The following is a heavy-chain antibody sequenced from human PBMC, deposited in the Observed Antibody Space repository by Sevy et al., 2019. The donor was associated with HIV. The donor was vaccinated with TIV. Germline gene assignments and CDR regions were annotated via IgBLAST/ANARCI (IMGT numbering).Heavy chain of an antibody. CDR3: ARARVVAANWFDP. CDR2: ISYDGSNK. J-gene: IGHJ5*02. D-gene: IGHD2-15*01. V-gene: IGHV3-30-3*01. Sequence: GGSLRLSCAASGFTFSSYAMHWVRQAPGKGLEWVAVISYDGSNKYYADSVKGRFTISGDNSKNTLYLQMNSLRAEDTAVYYCARARVVAANWFDPWGQGTLVTVSS. CDR1: GFTFSSYA.